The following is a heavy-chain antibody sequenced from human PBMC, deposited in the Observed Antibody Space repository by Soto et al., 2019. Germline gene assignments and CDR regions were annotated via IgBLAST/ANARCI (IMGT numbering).Heavy chain of an antibody. CDR3: ARDVNVERRTNWFDP. D-gene: IGHD1-1*01. V-gene: IGHV1-46*01. CDR2: INPSGGST. Sequence: ASVKVSWKASGYTFTSYYMHWVRQAPGQGLEWMGIINPSGGSTSYAQKFQGRVTMTRDTSTSTVYMELSSLRSEDTAVYYCARDVNVERRTNWFDPWGQGTLVTVSS. CDR1: GYTFTSYY. J-gene: IGHJ5*02.